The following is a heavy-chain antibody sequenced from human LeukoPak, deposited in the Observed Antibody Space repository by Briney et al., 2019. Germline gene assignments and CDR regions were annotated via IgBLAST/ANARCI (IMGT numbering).Heavy chain of an antibody. Sequence: SETLSRNGSGSGCSSNSGTYYWRWIRQPAGKGLEWIGRIYTSGSTHYNPSLKSRVTISIDTSKKQFSLKLSSVTAADTAVYYCARGVGSGYTDDWGRGTLVTVSS. CDR2: IYTSGST. CDR3: ARGVGSGYTDD. D-gene: IGHD3-22*01. CDR1: GCSSNSGTYY. V-gene: IGHV4-61*02. J-gene: IGHJ4*02.